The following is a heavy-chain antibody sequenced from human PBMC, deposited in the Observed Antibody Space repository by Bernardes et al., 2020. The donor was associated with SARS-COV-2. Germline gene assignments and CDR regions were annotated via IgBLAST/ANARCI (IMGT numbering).Heavy chain of an antibody. CDR1: GGYISSSSYY. CDR2: IYYSGST. V-gene: IGHV4-39*01. J-gene: IGHJ6*02. CDR3: ATGLGYCTNGVCYTGYGMDV. D-gene: IGHD2-8*01. Sequence: SETLPLICTFSGGYISSSSYYWGWIRQPPGKGLEWIESIYYSGSTYYNPSLKSRVTISVDTSKNQFSLKLSSVTAADTAVYYCATGLGYCTNGVCYTGYGMDVWGQGTTVTVSS.